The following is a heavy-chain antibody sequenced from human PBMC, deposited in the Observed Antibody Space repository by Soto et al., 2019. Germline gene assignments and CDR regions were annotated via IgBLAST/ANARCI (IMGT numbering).Heavy chain of an antibody. CDR2: IYYSGST. CDR1: GGSISSGDYY. D-gene: IGHD3-16*02. J-gene: IGHJ4*02. CDR3: AREAITFGGVIVPGLFDY. Sequence: SETLSLTCTVSGGSISSGDYYWSWIRQPPGKGLEWIGYIYYSGSTYYNPSLKSRVTISVDTSKNQFSLKLSSVTAADTAVYYCAREAITFGGVIVPGLFDYWGQGTLVTVSS. V-gene: IGHV4-30-4*01.